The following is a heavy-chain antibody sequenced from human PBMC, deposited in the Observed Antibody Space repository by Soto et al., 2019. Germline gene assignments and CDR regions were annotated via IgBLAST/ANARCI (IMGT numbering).Heavy chain of an antibody. V-gene: IGHV3-23*01. CDR1: GFPFRNYA. CDR3: AKDRGWTYYFDY. D-gene: IGHD6-19*01. J-gene: IGHJ4*02. Sequence: GGSLRLSCATSGFPFRNYAMSWVRQTPGKGLEWVSAIDGSGDSTYHADSVKGRFTISRDNSGNTLYLQMDSLRAGDTAVYFCAKDRGWTYYFDYWGQGALVTVSS. CDR2: IDGSGDST.